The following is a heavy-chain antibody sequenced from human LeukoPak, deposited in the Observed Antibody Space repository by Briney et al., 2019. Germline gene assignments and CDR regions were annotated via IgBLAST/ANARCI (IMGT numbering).Heavy chain of an antibody. J-gene: IGHJ4*02. CDR1: GFTLSSYW. CDR2: INSGGSST. Sequence: GGSLRLSCSASGFTLSSYWMHCVRQAPGEGLVWVSRINSGGSSTSYADSVKGRFSISSDNATNTLYLQLNSLRAADTAVYYCARGTLYDFWSGYWDSRFDYWGQGTLVTVSS. V-gene: IGHV3-74*01. CDR3: ARGTLYDFWSGYWDSRFDY. D-gene: IGHD3-3*01.